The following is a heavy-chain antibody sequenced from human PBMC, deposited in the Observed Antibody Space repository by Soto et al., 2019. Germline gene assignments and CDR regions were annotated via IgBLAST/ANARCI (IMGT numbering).Heavy chain of an antibody. Sequence: EVHLLESGGGLVQPGGSLRLSCTASGFTFSNYAMSWVRQAPDKGLEWVSAISGRGGSTYYADSVKGRFTISRDNSKNMLFLRMNSLRAEDTALYYCAKDSTVTTSLYSYYYGLDVWGQGTTVTVSS. CDR3: AKDSTVTTSLYSYYYGLDV. V-gene: IGHV3-23*01. CDR2: ISGRGGST. D-gene: IGHD4-17*01. CDR1: GFTFSNYA. J-gene: IGHJ6*02.